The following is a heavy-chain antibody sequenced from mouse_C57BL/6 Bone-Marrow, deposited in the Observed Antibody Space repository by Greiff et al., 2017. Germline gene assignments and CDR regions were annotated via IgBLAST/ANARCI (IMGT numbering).Heavy chain of an antibody. V-gene: IGHV1-58*01. Sequence: VHVKQSGAELVRPGSSVKMSCKTSGYTFTSYGINWVKQRPGQGLEWIGYIYIGNGYTEYNEKFKGKATLTSDTSSSTAYMQLSSLTSEDSAIYFGARTWPYYYGSSPFDYWGQGTTLTVSS. J-gene: IGHJ2*01. CDR1: GYTFTSYG. D-gene: IGHD1-1*01. CDR2: IYIGNGYT. CDR3: ARTWPYYYGSSPFDY.